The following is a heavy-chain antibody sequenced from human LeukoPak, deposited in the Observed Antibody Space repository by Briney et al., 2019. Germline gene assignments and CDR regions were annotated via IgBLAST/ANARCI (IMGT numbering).Heavy chain of an antibody. D-gene: IGHD6-19*01. J-gene: IGHJ4*02. CDR2: INHSGST. CDR3: ARGLAGYSSGWYHY. Sequence: PSETLSLTCAVYGGSFSGYYWSWIRQPPGKGLEWIGEINHSGSTNYNPSLKSRVTISVDTSKNQFSLKLSSVTAADTAVYYCARGLAGYSSGWYHYWGQGTLVTVSS. V-gene: IGHV4-34*01. CDR1: GGSFSGYY.